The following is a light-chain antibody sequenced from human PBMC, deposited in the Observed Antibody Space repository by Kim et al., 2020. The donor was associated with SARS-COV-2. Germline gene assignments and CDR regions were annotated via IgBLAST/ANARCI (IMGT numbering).Light chain of an antibody. J-gene: IGKJ4*01. V-gene: IGKV1-5*01. CDR1: ESIRSW. Sequence: DIQMTQSPSTPSASVGDRVTITCRASESIRSWLAWYQQKPGKAPKLLIYDASNLGSGVPSRFSGSGSGTEFTLTISSLQPDDFATYYCQQYNSYPLTFGGGTKVDIK. CDR3: QQYNSYPLT. CDR2: DAS.